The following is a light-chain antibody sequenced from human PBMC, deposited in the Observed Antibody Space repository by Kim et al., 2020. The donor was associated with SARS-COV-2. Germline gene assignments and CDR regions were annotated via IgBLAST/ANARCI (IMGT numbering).Light chain of an antibody. CDR1: LIIGSY. CDR3: QQRANSFT. Sequence: SSTPGESATLSCRASLIIGSYLAWYQHRPGQAPRLLIYDASNRATGVPARFSGSGSGTGFTLTISSLGPEDFALYYCQQRANSFTFGPGTKLDIK. V-gene: IGKV3-11*01. CDR2: DAS. J-gene: IGKJ3*01.